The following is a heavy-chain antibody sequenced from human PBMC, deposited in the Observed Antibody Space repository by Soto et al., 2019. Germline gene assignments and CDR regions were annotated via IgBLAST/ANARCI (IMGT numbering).Heavy chain of an antibody. CDR1: GGSISTVDYW. V-gene: IGHV4-30-4*01. CDR2: IYDGGRT. Sequence: PSETLSLTCTVSGGSISTVDYWWSWIRQSPDMGLEWIGHIYDGGRTYNNPSLESRVTMSVDTSKSQLSLTLSSVSAADTAVYYCARGPSGDKVDSWGQGTLDTVSS. D-gene: IGHD7-27*01. CDR3: ARGPSGDKVDS. J-gene: IGHJ4*02.